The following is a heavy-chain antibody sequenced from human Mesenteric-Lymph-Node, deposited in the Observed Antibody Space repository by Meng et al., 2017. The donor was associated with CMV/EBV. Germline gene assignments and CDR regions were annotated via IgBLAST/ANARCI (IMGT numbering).Heavy chain of an antibody. V-gene: IGHV4-59*01. CDR3: AREYVTIFGGYYGMDV. CDR1: GGSISSYY. CDR2: IHYSGNT. D-gene: IGHD3-3*01. Sequence: SETLSLTCTVSGGSISSYYWSWIRQPPGKGLEWIGYIHYSGNTNYNPSLKRRVTISVDTSKNQFSLKLNSVIAADTAVYFCAREYVTIFGGYYGMDVWGQGTTVTVSS. J-gene: IGHJ6*02.